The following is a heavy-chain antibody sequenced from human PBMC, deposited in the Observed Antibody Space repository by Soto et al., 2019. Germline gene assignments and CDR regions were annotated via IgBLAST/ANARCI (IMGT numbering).Heavy chain of an antibody. J-gene: IGHJ5*02. D-gene: IGHD3-9*01. CDR1: GFTFSSYA. Sequence: GWSLRLSCAASGFTFSSYAMSWVRQAPGKGLEWVSAISGSGGSTYYADSVKGRFTISRDNSKNTLYLQMNSLRAEDTAVYYCARVGLRYFDWLLHGAYNWSAPWGQGTLVTVSS. CDR2: ISGSGGST. CDR3: ARVGLRYFDWLLHGAYNWSAP. V-gene: IGHV3-23*01.